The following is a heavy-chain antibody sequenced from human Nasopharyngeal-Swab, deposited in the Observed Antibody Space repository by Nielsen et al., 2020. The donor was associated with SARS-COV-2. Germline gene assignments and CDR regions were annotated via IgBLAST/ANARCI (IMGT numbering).Heavy chain of an antibody. CDR3: TKNLRSEYLHDAFDI. J-gene: IGHJ3*02. Sequence: GESLKIFCAASGFPFSNYAMHWVRQAPGKGLEWVAVISNDGSNKFYGDSVKGQITISRDNSKNTLYLEMNSLRTDDTAVYYCTKNLRSEYLHDAFDIWGQGTMVTVSS. D-gene: IGHD3-3*01. CDR1: GFPFSNYA. CDR2: ISNDGSNK. V-gene: IGHV3-30*18.